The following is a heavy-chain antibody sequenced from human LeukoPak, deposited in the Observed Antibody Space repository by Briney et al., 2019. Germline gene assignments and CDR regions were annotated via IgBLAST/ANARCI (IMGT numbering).Heavy chain of an antibody. V-gene: IGHV1-18*04. CDR3: ARDTWATVTTWCAFDI. D-gene: IGHD4-17*01. J-gene: IGHJ3*02. Sequence: ASVKVSCKASGYTFTSYYMHWVRQAPGQGLEWMGWISAYNGNTNYAQKLQGRVTMTTDTSTSTAYMELRSLRSDDTAVYYCARDTWATVTTWCAFDIWGQGTMVTVSS. CDR1: GYTFTSYY. CDR2: ISAYNGNT.